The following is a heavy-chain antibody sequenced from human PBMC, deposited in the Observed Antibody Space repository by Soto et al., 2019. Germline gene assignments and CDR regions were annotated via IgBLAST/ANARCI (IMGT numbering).Heavy chain of an antibody. Sequence: XETLSLTCTVPGCSVSSGSYYWSWIRQPPGKGLEWIGYIYYSGSTNYNPSLNSRVTISVDTSKNQFSLKLSSVTAADTAVYYCARAFDYEEGTDYWGQGTLVTVSS. CDR2: IYYSGST. J-gene: IGHJ4*02. V-gene: IGHV4-61*01. CDR3: ARAFDYEEGTDY. CDR1: GCSVSSGSYY. D-gene: IGHD4-17*01.